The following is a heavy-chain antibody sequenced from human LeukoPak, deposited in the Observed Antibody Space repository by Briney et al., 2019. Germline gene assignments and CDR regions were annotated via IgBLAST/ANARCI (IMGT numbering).Heavy chain of an antibody. CDR3: ARGRRATRYYYGMDV. Sequence: PGGSLRLSCAASGFTFSSYAMHWVRQAPGKGLEWVAVISYDGSNKYYADSVKGRFTISRDNSKNTLYLQMNCLRAEDTAVYYCARGRRATRYYYGMDVWGQGTTVTVSS. J-gene: IGHJ6*02. D-gene: IGHD1-26*01. CDR2: ISYDGSNK. V-gene: IGHV3-30-3*01. CDR1: GFTFSSYA.